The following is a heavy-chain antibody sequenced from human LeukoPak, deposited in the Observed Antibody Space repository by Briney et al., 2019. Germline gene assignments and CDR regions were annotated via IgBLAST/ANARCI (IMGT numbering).Heavy chain of an antibody. CDR2: INPYSGDT. D-gene: IGHD6-6*01. CDR1: GYTFTGYF. J-gene: IGHJ6*02. CDR3: AREGFCGGSSSRNYYYGMDV. Sequence: GASVKVSCKASGYTFTGYFMHWVRQAPGQGLEWMGWINPYSGDTNYAQKLQGRVTMTTDTSTSTAYMELRSLRSDDTAVYYCAREGFCGGSSSRNYYYGMDVWGQGTTVTVSS. V-gene: IGHV1-18*04.